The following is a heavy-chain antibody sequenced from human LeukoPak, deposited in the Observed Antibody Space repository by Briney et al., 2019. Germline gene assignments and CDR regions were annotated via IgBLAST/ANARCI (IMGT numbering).Heavy chain of an antibody. D-gene: IGHD4-17*01. J-gene: IGHJ4*02. V-gene: IGHV3-23*01. CDR2: ISGSGGST. CDR1: GFTFTSYA. CDR3: VPQETTVTTF. Sequence: GGSLRLSCAASGFTFTSYAMTWVRQAPGKGLEWVSTISGSGGSTHYADSVKGRFTISRDNSKNTLYLQMKSLRVEDTAVYFCVPQETTVTTFWGQGTLVTVSS.